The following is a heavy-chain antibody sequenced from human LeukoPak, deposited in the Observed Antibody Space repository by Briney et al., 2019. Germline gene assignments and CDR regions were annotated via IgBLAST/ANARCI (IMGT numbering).Heavy chain of an antibody. Sequence: PSETLSLTCTVSGGSVSSGSYYWTWIGQPPGKGLEWIGYMSYSGSTNYNPSLKSRVTISVDTSKSQFSLKLSSVTAADTAVYYCARVFRTAAGSYFYYYGMDVWGQGTTVTVSS. D-gene: IGHD6-13*01. V-gene: IGHV4-61*01. J-gene: IGHJ6*02. CDR3: ARVFRTAAGSYFYYYGMDV. CDR1: GGSVSSGSYY. CDR2: MSYSGST.